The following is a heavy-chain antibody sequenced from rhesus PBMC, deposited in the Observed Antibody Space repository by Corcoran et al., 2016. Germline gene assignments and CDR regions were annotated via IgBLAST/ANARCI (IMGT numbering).Heavy chain of an antibody. CDR2: SYSSNGNT. CDR1: GVSISGGYC. V-gene: IGHV4S7*01. Sequence: QVQLQESGPGLLKPLDTLSLTCAVSGVSISGGYCVGWLRQPPGKGLEWIGSSYSSNGNTYYNPSLKSRVTISTDTSKNQFSPKLSSVTAADTAVYYCATSQWLPFDYWGQGVLVTVSS. CDR3: ATSQWLPFDY. D-gene: IGHD2-21*01. J-gene: IGHJ4*01.